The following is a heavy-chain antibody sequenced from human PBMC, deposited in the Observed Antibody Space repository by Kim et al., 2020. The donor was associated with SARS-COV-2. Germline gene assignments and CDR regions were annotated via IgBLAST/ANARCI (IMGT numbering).Heavy chain of an antibody. CDR3: ARSTTVVSLPDA. V-gene: IGHV3-49*04. Sequence: GGSLRLSCRGSGFSLADFTLTWVRQAPGKGLEWVGFMRSKGHGGSKDYAASVRGRFIISRDDSRCIGYLQMNSLRDDDTAMYYCARSTTVVSLPDAWGQGTLVTVST. D-gene: IGHD4-17*01. CDR1: GFSLADFT. J-gene: IGHJ5*02. CDR2: MRSKGHGGSK.